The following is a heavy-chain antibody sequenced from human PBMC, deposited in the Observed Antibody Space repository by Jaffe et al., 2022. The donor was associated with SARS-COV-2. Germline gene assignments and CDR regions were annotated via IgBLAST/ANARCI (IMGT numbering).Heavy chain of an antibody. CDR1: GGSISSDGNY. Sequence: QVQLQESGPGLVKPSQTLSLTCSVSGGSISSDGNYWTWIRQHPGKGLEWIGFISYSGNPYSNPSLKSRITISLDTSNNQFSLKLSSVTAADTAVYYCARRVRSTYYFDSWGQGTLLTVSS. CDR3: ARRVRSTYYFDS. CDR2: ISYSGNP. J-gene: IGHJ4*02. V-gene: IGHV4-31*03.